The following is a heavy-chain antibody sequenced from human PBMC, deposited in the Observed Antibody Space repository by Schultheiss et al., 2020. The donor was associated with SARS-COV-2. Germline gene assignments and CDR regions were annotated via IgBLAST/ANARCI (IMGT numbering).Heavy chain of an antibody. V-gene: IGHV1-69*05. D-gene: IGHD3-22*01. J-gene: IGHJ4*02. Sequence: SVKVSCKASGGTFSSYAISWVRQAPGQGLEWMGGIIPIFGTANYAQKFQGRVTMTRDTSTSTVYMELSSLRSEDTAVYLCARTSAYYFASPQYYFDYWGQVSLGTVSS. CDR1: GGTFSSYA. CDR3: ARTSAYYFASPQYYFDY. CDR2: IIPIFGTA.